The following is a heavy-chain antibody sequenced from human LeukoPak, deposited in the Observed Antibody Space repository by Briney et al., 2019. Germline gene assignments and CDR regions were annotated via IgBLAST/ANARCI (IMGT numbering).Heavy chain of an antibody. CDR3: AKARGVAAPSLDY. CDR2: ISYDGSNK. CDR1: GFTFSSYA. Sequence: SLRLSCAASGFTFSSYAMHWVRQAPGKGLEWVAVISYDGSNKYYADSVKGRFTISRDNSKNTLYLQMNSLRAEDTAVYYCAKARGVAAPSLDYWGQGTLVTVSS. J-gene: IGHJ4*02. D-gene: IGHD6-13*01. V-gene: IGHV3-30*04.